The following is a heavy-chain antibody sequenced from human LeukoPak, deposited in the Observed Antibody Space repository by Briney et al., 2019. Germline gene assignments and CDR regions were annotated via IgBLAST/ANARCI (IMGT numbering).Heavy chain of an antibody. CDR1: GFTLSSYA. CDR3: AKALVTTCSGAYCYPFDY. D-gene: IGHD2-15*01. J-gene: IGHJ4*02. V-gene: IGHV3-23*01. Sequence: GGSLRLSCAASGFTLSSYAMSWVRQGPGKGLEWVSAIIVSGNTYHADSVKGRFTISRDSSKNTLYLQMNSLRAGDAAVYYCAKALVTTCSGAYCYPFDYWSQGTLVTVSS. CDR2: IIVSGNT.